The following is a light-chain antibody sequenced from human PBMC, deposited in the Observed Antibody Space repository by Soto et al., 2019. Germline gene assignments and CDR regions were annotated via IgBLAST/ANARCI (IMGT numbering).Light chain of an antibody. V-gene: IGKV1-5*03. CDR2: KAS. J-gene: IGKJ1*01. CDR3: QQYNSYSWT. CDR1: QSISSW. Sequence: DIKMTLSPSTLSASVGDRVTITCRASQSISSWLAWYQQKPGKAPKLLIYKASSLESGVPSRFSGSGSGTEFTLTISSLQPDDFATYYCQQYNSYSWTFGQGTKVDI.